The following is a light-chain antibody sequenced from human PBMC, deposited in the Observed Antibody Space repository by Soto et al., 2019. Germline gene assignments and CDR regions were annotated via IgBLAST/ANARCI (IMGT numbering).Light chain of an antibody. CDR3: QQYNSYPGT. CDR1: QRMTSW. V-gene: IGKV1-5*03. J-gene: IGKJ1*01. Sequence: DIQLTQSPSTLSASVGDRVTITCRASQRMTSWLAWYQQKPGKAPKLLIYKASSLESGVPSRFSGSGSGTEFTLTISSLQPDDFATYYCQQYNSYPGTFGQGTKVDIK. CDR2: KAS.